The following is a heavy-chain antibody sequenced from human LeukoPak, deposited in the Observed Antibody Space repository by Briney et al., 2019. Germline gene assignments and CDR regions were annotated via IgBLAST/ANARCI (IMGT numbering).Heavy chain of an antibody. CDR2: INWNGGST. V-gene: IGHV3-20*04. D-gene: IGHD4-11*01. CDR3: AREDYSNYVFYYYYYMDV. CDR1: GFTFDDYG. Sequence: GGSLRLSCAASGFTFDDYGTSWVRQAPGKGLEWVSGINWNGGSTGYADSVKGRFTISRDNAKNSLYLQMNSLRAEDTALYYCAREDYSNYVFYYYYYMDVWGKGTTVTVSS. J-gene: IGHJ6*03.